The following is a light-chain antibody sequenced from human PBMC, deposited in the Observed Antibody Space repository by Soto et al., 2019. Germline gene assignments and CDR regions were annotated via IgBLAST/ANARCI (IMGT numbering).Light chain of an antibody. Sequence: ETVLTQSPGTLSLSPGERATLSCRASQSLGSDYLAWYQQKPGQAPRLLIYAVSSRATDIPDRFSGSGSGTDFTLTISRLEQEDFAMYYCQLYGTSRTFVQETKVEI. V-gene: IGKV3-20*01. CDR2: AVS. CDR1: QSLGSDY. J-gene: IGKJ1*01. CDR3: QLYGTSRT.